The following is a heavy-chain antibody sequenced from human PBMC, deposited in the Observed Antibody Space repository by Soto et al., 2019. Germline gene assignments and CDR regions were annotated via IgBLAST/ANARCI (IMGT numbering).Heavy chain of an antibody. CDR2: ISYDGSNK. V-gene: IGHV3-30*18. CDR3: AKDVYYYDSSGYPDY. J-gene: IGHJ4*02. D-gene: IGHD3-22*01. Sequence: QVQLVESGGGVVQPGRSLRLSCAASGFTFSSYGMHWVRQAPGKGLEWVAVISYDGSNKYYADSVKGRFTISRDNSKNMLYLQMNSLRAEDTAVYYCAKDVYYYDSSGYPDYWGQGTLVTVSS. CDR1: GFTFSSYG.